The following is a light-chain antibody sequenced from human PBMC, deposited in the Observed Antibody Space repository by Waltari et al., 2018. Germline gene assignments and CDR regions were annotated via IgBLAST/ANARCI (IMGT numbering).Light chain of an antibody. CDR3: CSYAGSSTLV. V-gene: IGLV2-23*01. Sequence: QSALTQPASVSGSPGQSITISCTGTSSDVGRYNLVSWYQQHPGKAPKHMIYEGSKRPSGVSNRFSGSKSGNTASLTISGRQAEDVADYYCCSYAGSSTLVFGGGTKLTVL. CDR2: EGS. J-gene: IGLJ3*02. CDR1: SSDVGRYNL.